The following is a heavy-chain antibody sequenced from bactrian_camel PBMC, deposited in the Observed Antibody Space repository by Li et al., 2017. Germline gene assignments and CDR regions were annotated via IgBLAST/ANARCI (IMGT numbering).Heavy chain of an antibody. J-gene: IGHJ4*01. CDR3: AKDGLSTVVAGPRRYDH. CDR1: GYTFDDYG. CDR2: IYRGDGSTT. V-gene: IGHV3-1*01. Sequence: DVQLVESGGGLVQPGGSLKLSCAASGYTFDDYGMGWIRQAPGKGLEWVSTIYRGDGSTTYYAESVKGRFTISRDDAENTLYLQLNSLKTEDTAMYYCAKDGLSTVVAGPRRYDHWGQGTQVTVS. D-gene: IGHD6*01.